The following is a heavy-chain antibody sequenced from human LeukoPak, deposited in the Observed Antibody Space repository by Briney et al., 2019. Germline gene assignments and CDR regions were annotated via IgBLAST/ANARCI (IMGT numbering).Heavy chain of an antibody. CDR2: INPNSGGT. V-gene: IGHV1-2*06. J-gene: IGHJ4*02. CDR1: AYSFTDYY. Sequence: ASVKVSCKASAYSFTDYYIHWVRQAPGQGLEWMGRINPNSGGTDYAQKFQGRVTMTRDTSNSTAYMELSRLRSDDTAVYYCARSSPTYYFDSSGYYYGDYWGQGTLVIVSS. D-gene: IGHD3-22*01. CDR3: ARSSPTYYFDSSGYYYGDY.